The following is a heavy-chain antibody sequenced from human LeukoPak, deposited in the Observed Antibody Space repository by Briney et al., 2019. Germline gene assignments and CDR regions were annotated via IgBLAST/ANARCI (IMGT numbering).Heavy chain of an antibody. D-gene: IGHD5-24*01. CDR2: IYSGGST. CDR1: GFTFSSNY. J-gene: IGHJ4*02. Sequence: PGGSLRLSCAASGFTFSSNYMSWVRQAPGKGLEWVSVIYSGGSTYYADSVKGRFTISRDNSKNTLYLQMNSLRAEDTAVYYCARRDGYNYGGGFDYWGQGTLVTVSS. CDR3: ARRDGYNYGGGFDY. V-gene: IGHV3-53*01.